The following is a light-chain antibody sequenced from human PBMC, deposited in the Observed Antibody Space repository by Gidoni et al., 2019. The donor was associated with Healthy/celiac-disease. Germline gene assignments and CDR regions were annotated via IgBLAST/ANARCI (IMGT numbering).Light chain of an antibody. CDR1: QGPLHSNGYNY. Sequence: DIVMTQSQLSLPVTPGEPASISCRSSQGPLHSNGYNYLDWYLQKPGQSPQLLIYLGSNRASGVTDRFSGSGSGTDFTLKISRVEAEDVGVYYCMQALQTPRTFGQGTKLEIK. V-gene: IGKV2-28*01. CDR3: MQALQTPRT. J-gene: IGKJ2*01. CDR2: LGS.